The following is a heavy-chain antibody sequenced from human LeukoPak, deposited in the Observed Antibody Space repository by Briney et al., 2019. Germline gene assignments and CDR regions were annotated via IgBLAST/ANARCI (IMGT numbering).Heavy chain of an antibody. V-gene: IGHV1-2*02. CDR2: INPNSGGT. D-gene: IGHD2-15*01. J-gene: IGHJ4*02. CDR1: GYTFTSYD. Sequence: GASVKVSCKASGYTFTSYDINWVRQATGQGLEWMGWINPNSGGTNYAQKFQGRVTMTRDTSISTAYMELSRLRSDDTAVYYCAREELLDYWGQGTLVTVSS. CDR3: AREELLDY.